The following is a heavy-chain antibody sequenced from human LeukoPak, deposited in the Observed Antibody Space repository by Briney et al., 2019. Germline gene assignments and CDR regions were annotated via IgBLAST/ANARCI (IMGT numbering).Heavy chain of an antibody. CDR1: GGSISSYY. D-gene: IGHD4-11*01. CDR3: ARVRGNYFPDY. Sequence: SETLSLTCTVSGGSISSYYWSWIRQPPGKGLEWIGYIYYTGSTNYNPSLKSRVTISVDTSKNQFSLKLSSVTAADTAVYYCARVRGNYFPDYSGQGTLVTVSS. J-gene: IGHJ4*02. V-gene: IGHV4-59*01. CDR2: IYYTGST.